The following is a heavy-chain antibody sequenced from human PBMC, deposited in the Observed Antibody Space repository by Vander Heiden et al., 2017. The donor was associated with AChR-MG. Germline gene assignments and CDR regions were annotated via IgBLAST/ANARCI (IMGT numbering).Heavy chain of an antibody. Sequence: QVQLQESGPGLVKPLLTPFLTCPVSGGPISNSGYYWSWIRQHPGKGVEWSGHICYDGSIYYNPSLKSRVTISRDASKNQVSLKLSSVTAADTAVYFCARGGMGHYTPDYYYMDVWGKGTTVTVS. J-gene: IGHJ6*03. V-gene: IGHV4-31*03. CDR3: ARGGMGHYTPDYYYMDV. CDR1: GGPISNSGYY. CDR2: ICYDGSI. D-gene: IGHD3-3*01.